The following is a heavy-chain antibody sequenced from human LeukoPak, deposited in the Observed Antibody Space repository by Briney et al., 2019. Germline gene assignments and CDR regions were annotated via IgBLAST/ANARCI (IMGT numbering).Heavy chain of an antibody. CDR3: ARGVGSVSRFYYYMDL. J-gene: IGHJ6*03. Sequence: SETLSLTCTVSGGSISSGSYYWSWIRQPAGTGLEWIGRIYTSGSTNYNPSLKSRVTISVDRCKSQCSLKLSSVTAADTAVYYCARGVGSVSRFYYYMDLWGKGTTVTVSS. CDR2: IYTSGST. CDR1: GGSISSGSYY. D-gene: IGHD3-10*01. V-gene: IGHV4-61*02.